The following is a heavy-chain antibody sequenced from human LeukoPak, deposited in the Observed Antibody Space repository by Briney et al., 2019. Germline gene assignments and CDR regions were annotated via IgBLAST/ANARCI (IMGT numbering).Heavy chain of an antibody. J-gene: IGHJ3*02. V-gene: IGHV3-23*01. D-gene: IGHD1-14*01. CDR3: ARGPDHGAFDI. CDR2: ISGSGGST. Sequence: WGSLTLSCAAPGFTFSNYVMSWVRQARGKGLEWVSAISGSGGSTYYADSVKGRFTISRDDSKSTLYVQMNSLRAEDTAVYYCARGPDHGAFDIWGQAKMLSVSS. CDR1: GFTFSNYV.